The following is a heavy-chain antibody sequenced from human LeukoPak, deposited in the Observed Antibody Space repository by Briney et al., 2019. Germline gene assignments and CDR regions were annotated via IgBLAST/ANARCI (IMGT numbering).Heavy chain of an antibody. Sequence: GRSLRLSCAASGFTFSSYVMHWVRQAPGKGLEWVALISTAGNNKYYADSVKARFTISRDNSKNTLYLQLNGLRAEDTAVYYCARVDYGGYDFGQPYYYGMDVWGQGTTVTVSS. CDR3: ARVDYGGYDFGQPYYYGMDV. J-gene: IGHJ6*02. CDR2: ISTAGNNK. V-gene: IGHV3-30-3*01. CDR1: GFTFSSYV. D-gene: IGHD5-12*01.